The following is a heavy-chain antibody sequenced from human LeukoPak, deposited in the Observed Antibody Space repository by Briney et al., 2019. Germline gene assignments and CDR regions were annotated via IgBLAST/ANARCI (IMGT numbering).Heavy chain of an antibody. CDR1: GFTFSSYA. V-gene: IGHV3-30-3*01. CDR2: ISYDGSNK. J-gene: IGHJ4*02. D-gene: IGHD5-12*01. Sequence: GGSLRLSCAASGFTFSSYAMHWVRQAPGKGLEWVAVISYDGSNKYYADSVKGRFTISRDNSKNTLYLQMNSLRAEDTAVYYCAVATTGHWGQGTLVTVSS. CDR3: AVATTGH.